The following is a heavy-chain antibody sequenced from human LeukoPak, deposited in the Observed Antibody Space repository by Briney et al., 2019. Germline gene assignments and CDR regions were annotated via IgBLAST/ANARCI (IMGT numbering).Heavy chain of an antibody. Sequence: SVKVFCKASGGTFSSYAISWVRQAPGQGLEWMGRIIPIFGTANYAQKFQGRVTITADKSTSTAYMELSSLRSEDTAVYYCARDKGKSSSPFDYWGQGTLVTVSS. CDR1: GGTFSSYA. CDR2: IIPIFGTA. D-gene: IGHD6-6*01. CDR3: ARDKGKSSSPFDY. V-gene: IGHV1-69*06. J-gene: IGHJ4*02.